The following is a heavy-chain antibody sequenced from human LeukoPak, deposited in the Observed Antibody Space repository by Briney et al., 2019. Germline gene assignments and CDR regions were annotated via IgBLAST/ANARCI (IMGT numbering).Heavy chain of an antibody. D-gene: IGHD3-22*01. J-gene: IGHJ3*02. CDR2: IYHSGST. CDR1: DYSISSAFY. V-gene: IGHV4-38-2*02. CDR3: ARCGKEDYYDSGGYSYAFDI. Sequence: SETLSLTCTVSDYSISSAFYWAWIRQPPGKGLEWVGTIYHSGSTYYNPSLKSRVTISGDSSKSQFSLKLSSVTAADTAVYYCARCGKEDYYDSGGYSYAFDIWGQGTMVTVSS.